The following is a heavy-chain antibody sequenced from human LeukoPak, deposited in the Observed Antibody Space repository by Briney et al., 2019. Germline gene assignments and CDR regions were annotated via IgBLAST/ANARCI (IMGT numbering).Heavy chain of an antibody. CDR2: ISSNGGST. V-gene: IGHV3-64*01. CDR1: GFTFSSYA. J-gene: IGHJ4*02. CDR3: ARSEYYYDSSGYCAVALDY. Sequence: PGGSLRLSCAASGFTFSSYAMHWVRQAPGKGLEYVSAISSNGGSTYYANSVKGRFTISRDNSKNTLYLQMGSLRAEDMAVYYCARSEYYYDSSGYCAVALDYWGQGTLVTVSS. D-gene: IGHD3-22*01.